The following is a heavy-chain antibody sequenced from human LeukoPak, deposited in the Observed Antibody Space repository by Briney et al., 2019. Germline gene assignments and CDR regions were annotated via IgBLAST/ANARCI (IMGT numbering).Heavy chain of an antibody. CDR2: IYYSGST. CDR1: GGSISSYY. CDR3: ARRDSFWYDAFDI. V-gene: IGHV4-59*08. J-gene: IGHJ3*02. D-gene: IGHD3-16*01. Sequence: HSETLSLTCTVSGGSISSYYWSWIRQPPGKGLEWIGYIYYSGSTNYNPSLKSRVTISVDTSKNQFSLKLSSVTAADTAVYYCARRDSFWYDAFDIWGQGTMVTVSS.